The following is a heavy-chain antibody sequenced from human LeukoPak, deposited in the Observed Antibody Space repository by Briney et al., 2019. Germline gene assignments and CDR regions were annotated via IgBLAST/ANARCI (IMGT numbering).Heavy chain of an antibody. Sequence: ASVKVSCKASGYTFTSYDINWVRQATGQGLEWMGWMNPNSGNTICAQKFQGRVTITRNTSISTAYMELRSLRSDDTAVYYCARDGRGISMIRGVVAHYYYYMDVWGKGTTVTISS. V-gene: IGHV1-8*03. CDR3: ARDGRGISMIRGVVAHYYYYMDV. CDR2: MNPNSGNT. CDR1: GYTFTSYD. D-gene: IGHD3-10*01. J-gene: IGHJ6*03.